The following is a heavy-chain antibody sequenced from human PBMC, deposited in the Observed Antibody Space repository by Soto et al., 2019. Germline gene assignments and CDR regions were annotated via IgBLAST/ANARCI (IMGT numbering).Heavy chain of an antibody. J-gene: IGHJ6*02. Sequence: ETLSLTCAVYGGSFSGYSWTGLRQPPGKGLEWIGEINHSGTTDYNPALKSRVTMSVDTSKNQFSLRVTSVTAADTAVYYCARARFDSWSHIYYGLDVWGQGTTVTVSS. D-gene: IGHD3-3*01. CDR1: GGSFSGYS. V-gene: IGHV4-34*01. CDR3: ARARFDSWSHIYYGLDV. CDR2: INHSGTT.